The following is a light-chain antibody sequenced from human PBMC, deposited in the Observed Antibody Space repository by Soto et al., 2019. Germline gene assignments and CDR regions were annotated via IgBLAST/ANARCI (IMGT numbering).Light chain of an antibody. V-gene: IGKV3-15*01. CDR3: QQYNNWPYT. CDR1: QSVSSN. CDR2: GAS. J-gene: IGKJ2*01. Sequence: EKVMTQSPATLSVSPGETATLSCRASQSVSSNVAWYQQKPGQAPRLLIYGASTRATGIPGRFSGSGSGTEFTLTISSLQSEDFAVYYCQQYNNWPYTFGQGTKLEIK.